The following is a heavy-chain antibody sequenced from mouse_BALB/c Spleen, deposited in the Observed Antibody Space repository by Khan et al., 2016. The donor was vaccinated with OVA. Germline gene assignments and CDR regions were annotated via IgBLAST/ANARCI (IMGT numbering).Heavy chain of an antibody. CDR3: ARPSYDPRDFEV. Sequence: VQLQQSGAELVKPGASVKLSCTASGFNIKDTYLHWVKQRPEQGLEWIGRIAPETGNTQYDTKFQGKATITSDTSSNQSYLLVNSLQSEDTAVYYCARPSYDPRDFEVWGAGTTVTVSS. D-gene: IGHD2-10*02. CDR1: GFNIKDTY. CDR2: IAPETGNT. J-gene: IGHJ1*01. V-gene: IGHV14-3*02.